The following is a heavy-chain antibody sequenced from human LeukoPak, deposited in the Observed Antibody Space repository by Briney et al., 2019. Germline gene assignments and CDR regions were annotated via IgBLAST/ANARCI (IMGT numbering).Heavy chain of an antibody. V-gene: IGHV2-5*01. J-gene: IGHJ4*02. Sequence: SGPTLVNPTQTLTLTCTFSGFSLSTSGVGVGWIRQPPGKALEWLALIYWNDDKRYSPSLKSRLTITKDTSKNQVVLTMTNMDPVDTATYYCAHSLHCYDSSGLRRGYFDYWGQGTLVTVSS. CDR1: GFSLSTSGVG. CDR3: AHSLHCYDSSGLRRGYFDY. CDR2: IYWNDDK. D-gene: IGHD3-22*01.